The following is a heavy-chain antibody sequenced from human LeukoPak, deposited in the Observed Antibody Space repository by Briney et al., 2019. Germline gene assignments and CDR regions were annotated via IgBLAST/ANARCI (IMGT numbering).Heavy chain of an antibody. J-gene: IGHJ5*02. CDR3: ARSGSSGWYWFDP. D-gene: IGHD6-19*01. CDR2: INHSGST. V-gene: IGHV4-34*01. Sequence: SETLSLTCAVYGGSFSGYYWSWLRQPPGKGLEWIGEINHSGSTNYNPSLKSRVTISVDTSKNQFSLKLSSVTAADTAVYYCARSGSSGWYWFDPWGQGTLVTVSS. CDR1: GGSFSGYY.